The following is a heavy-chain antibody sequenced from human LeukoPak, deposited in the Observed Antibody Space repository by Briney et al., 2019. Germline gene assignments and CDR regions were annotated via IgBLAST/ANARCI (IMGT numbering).Heavy chain of an antibody. CDR3: ARDFLPVVVTATPSPSVDP. J-gene: IGHJ5*02. V-gene: IGHV3-21*01. CDR1: RFTFSSYS. D-gene: IGHD2-21*02. Sequence: PGGSLRLSCAASRFTFSSYSMNWVRQAPGKGLEWVSSISSSSSYIYYADSVKGRFTISRDNAKNSLYLQMNSLRAEDTAVYYCARDFLPVVVTATPSPSVDPWGQGTLVTVSS. CDR2: ISSSSSYI.